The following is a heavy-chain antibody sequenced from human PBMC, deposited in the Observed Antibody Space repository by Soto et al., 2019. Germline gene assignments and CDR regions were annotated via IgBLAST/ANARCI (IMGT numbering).Heavy chain of an antibody. V-gene: IGHV3-30-3*01. J-gene: IGHJ5*02. Sequence: GGSLRLSCAASGFTFSSYAMHWVRQAPGKGLEWVAVISYDGSNKYYADSVKGRFTISRDNSKNTLYLQMNSRRAEDTAVYYCARDSLLRAAAGYRWSGWFDPWGQGTLVTVSS. CDR1: GFTFSSYA. D-gene: IGHD6-13*01. CDR3: ARDSLLRAAAGYRWSGWFDP. CDR2: ISYDGSNK.